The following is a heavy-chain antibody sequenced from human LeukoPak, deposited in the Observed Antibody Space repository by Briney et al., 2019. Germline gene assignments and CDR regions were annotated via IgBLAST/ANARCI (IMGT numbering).Heavy chain of an antibody. J-gene: IGHJ4*02. CDR1: GGTFISYA. D-gene: IGHD3-16*01. V-gene: IGHV1-2*06. Sequence: ASVKVSCKASGGTFISYAISWVRQAPGQGLEWMGRINPNSGGTNYAQKFQGRVTMTRDTSISTAYMELSRLRSDDTAVYYCARGRLGTDGDYWGQGTLVTVSS. CDR2: INPNSGGT. CDR3: ARGRLGTDGDY.